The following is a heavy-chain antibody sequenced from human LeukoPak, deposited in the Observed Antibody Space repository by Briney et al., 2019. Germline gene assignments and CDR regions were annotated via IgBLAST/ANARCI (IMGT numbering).Heavy chain of an antibody. CDR2: INPNSGGT. V-gene: IGHV1-2*04. D-gene: IGHD3-9*01. CDR1: GYTFTGYY. Sequence: TSVKVSCKASGYTFTGYYMHWVRQAPGQGLEWMGWINPNSGGTNYAQKFQGWVTMTRDTSISTAYMELSRLRSDDTAVYYCARGDILTGYYPFDYWGQGTLVTVPS. J-gene: IGHJ4*02. CDR3: ARGDILTGYYPFDY.